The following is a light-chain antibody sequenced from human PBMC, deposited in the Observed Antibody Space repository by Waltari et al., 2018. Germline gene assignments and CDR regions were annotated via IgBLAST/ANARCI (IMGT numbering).Light chain of an antibody. CDR2: YDD. CDR1: NLGTKH. J-gene: IGLJ2*01. Sequence: SYVLTQPPSVSVAPGKTADITRGGDNLGTKHVHWYQQKPGQAPVLVIYYDDDRPSGTPERFSGSNSGNTATLTISRVDAGDEADYYCQVWDSRSEVVFGGGTRLTVL. CDR3: QVWDSRSEVV. V-gene: IGLV3-21*04.